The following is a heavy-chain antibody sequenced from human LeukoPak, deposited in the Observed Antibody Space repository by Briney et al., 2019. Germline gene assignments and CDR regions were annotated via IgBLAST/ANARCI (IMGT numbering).Heavy chain of an antibody. CDR2: ISSSSSYI. Sequence: GGSLRLSCAASGFTFSSYSMNWVRQAPGKGLEWVSSISSSSSYIYYADSVKGRFTISRDNAKNSLYQQMNSLRAEDTAVYYCARADYVWGSYRPDAFDIWGQGTMVTVSS. V-gene: IGHV3-21*01. CDR3: ARADYVWGSYRPDAFDI. D-gene: IGHD3-16*02. J-gene: IGHJ3*02. CDR1: GFTFSSYS.